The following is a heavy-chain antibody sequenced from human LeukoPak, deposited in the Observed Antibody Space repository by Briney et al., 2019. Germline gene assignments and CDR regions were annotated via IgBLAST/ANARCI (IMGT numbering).Heavy chain of an antibody. V-gene: IGHV1-18*04. CDR3: ARDPYVVGAIDY. CDR1: VYTFTGYY. Sequence: ASVTVSCTASVYTFTGYYMHWVRQAPGQGLEWMGWISAYNGNTNYAQKLQGRVTMTTDTSTSTAYMELRSLRSDDTAVYYCARDPYVVGAIDYWGQGTLVTVSS. D-gene: IGHD1-26*01. CDR2: ISAYNGNT. J-gene: IGHJ4*02.